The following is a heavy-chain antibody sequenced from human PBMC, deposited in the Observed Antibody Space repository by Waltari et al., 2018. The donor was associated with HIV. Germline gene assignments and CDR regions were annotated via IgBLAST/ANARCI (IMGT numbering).Heavy chain of an antibody. V-gene: IGHV5-51*01. CDR1: GYSFTTYW. J-gene: IGHJ4*02. CDR3: ARHGAGSGSYVYH. D-gene: IGHD1-26*01. CDR2: NYPSDSDT. Sequence: EVQLVQSGAEVKQPGESLRISCKASGYSFTTYWIGWVRQMPRKGLEWMGINYPSDSDTKYSPSFQGQVTCSADTSISTAYLQWSSLKTSDTAMYYCARHGAGSGSYVYHWGQGTLVTVSS.